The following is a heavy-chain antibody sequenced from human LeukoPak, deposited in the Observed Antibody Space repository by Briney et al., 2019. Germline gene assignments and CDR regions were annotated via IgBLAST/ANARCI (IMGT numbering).Heavy chain of an antibody. CDR1: GFTFSSYA. D-gene: IGHD1-7*01. J-gene: IGHJ4*02. V-gene: IGHV3-30*04. CDR2: ISYDGSNK. Sequence: PGGSLRLSCAASGFTFSSYAMHWVRQAPGKGLEWVAVISYDGSNKYYAGSVKGRVTISRDNSKNTLYLQMNSLRAEDTAVYYCASGLAGTGTTEADYWGQGTLVTVSS. CDR3: ASGLAGTGTTEADY.